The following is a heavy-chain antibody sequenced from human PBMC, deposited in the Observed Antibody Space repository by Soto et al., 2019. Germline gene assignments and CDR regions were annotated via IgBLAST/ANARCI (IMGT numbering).Heavy chain of an antibody. CDR2: MNPNSGNT. J-gene: IGHJ4*02. V-gene: IGHV1-8*01. CDR3: ARDHRAYYFDY. CDR1: GYTFTSYD. Sequence: GASVKVSCKASGYTFTSYDINWVRQATGQGLEWMGWMNPNSGNTGYAQKFQGWVTMTRDTSISTAYMELSRLRSDDTAVYYCARDHRAYYFDYWGQGTLVTVSS.